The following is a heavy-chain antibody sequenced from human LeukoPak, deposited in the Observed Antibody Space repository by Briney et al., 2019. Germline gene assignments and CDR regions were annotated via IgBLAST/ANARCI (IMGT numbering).Heavy chain of an antibody. Sequence: PSETLSLTCTVSGGSISSYYWSWIRQPPGKGLEWIGYIYYSGSTNYNPSPKSRVTISVDTSKNQFSLKLSSVTAADTAVYYCARDYYGSTSPDVYNWFDPWGQGTLVTVSS. CDR3: ARDYYGSTSPDVYNWFDP. J-gene: IGHJ5*02. CDR1: GGSISSYY. V-gene: IGHV4-59*01. CDR2: IYYSGST. D-gene: IGHD3-10*01.